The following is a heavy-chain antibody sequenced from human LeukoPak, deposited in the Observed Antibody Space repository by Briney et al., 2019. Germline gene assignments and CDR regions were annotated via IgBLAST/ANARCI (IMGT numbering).Heavy chain of an antibody. D-gene: IGHD3-3*01. CDR1: GYTFTSYD. J-gene: IGHJ3*02. Sequence: ASVKVSCKASGYTFTSYDINWVRQATGQGLEWMGWMNPNSGNTGYAQKFQGRVTMTRNTSISTAYMELSSLRSEDTAVYYCARGSYYDFWSGYFRSGSSGDAFDIWGQGTMVTVSS. CDR3: ARGSYYDFWSGYFRSGSSGDAFDI. CDR2: MNPNSGNT. V-gene: IGHV1-8*01.